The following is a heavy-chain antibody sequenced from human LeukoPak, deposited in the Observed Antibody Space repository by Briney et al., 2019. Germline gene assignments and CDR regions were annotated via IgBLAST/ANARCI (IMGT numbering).Heavy chain of an antibody. CDR3: ASSSGLDMFDP. J-gene: IGHJ5*02. CDR2: IYYSGST. Sequence: SETLSLTCTVSGGSISSGGYYWSWIRQPPGKGLEWIGYIYYSGSTNYNPSLKSRVTISVDTSKNQFSLKLSSVTAADTAVYYCASSSGLDMFDPWGQGTLVTVSS. D-gene: IGHD3-22*01. CDR1: GGSISSGGYY. V-gene: IGHV4-61*08.